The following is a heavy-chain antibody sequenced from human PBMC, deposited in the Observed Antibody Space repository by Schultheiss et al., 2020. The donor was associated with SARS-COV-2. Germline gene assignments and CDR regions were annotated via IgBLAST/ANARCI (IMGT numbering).Heavy chain of an antibody. CDR3: ARVNVVVPAASGSYYYYYMDV. D-gene: IGHD2-2*01. CDR2: ISAYNGNT. J-gene: IGHJ6*03. Sequence: ASVKVSCKASGYTFTSYGISWVRQAPGQGLEWMGWISAYNGNTNYAQKLQGRVTMTTDTSTSTAYMELRSLRSDDTAVYYCARVNVVVPAASGSYYYYYMDVWGKGTTVTVSS. V-gene: IGHV1-18*01. CDR1: GYTFTSYG.